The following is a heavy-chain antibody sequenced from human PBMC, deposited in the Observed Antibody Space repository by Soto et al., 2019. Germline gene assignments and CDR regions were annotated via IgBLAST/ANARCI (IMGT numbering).Heavy chain of an antibody. D-gene: IGHD3-3*02. Sequence: EAQLLESGGGLVQPGGSLVLSCAASGFTFSSYAMSWVRQAPGKGLEWVSSIRGGGNDAFYAVSVKGRFTISRDNSRNTRYLQMICLRADDTAISYWEMSLFLASTDTEPFHYWGQGARVTVSS. CDR1: GFTFSSYA. CDR3: EMSLFLASTDTEPFHY. V-gene: IGHV3-23*01. J-gene: IGHJ4*02. CDR2: IRGGGNDA.